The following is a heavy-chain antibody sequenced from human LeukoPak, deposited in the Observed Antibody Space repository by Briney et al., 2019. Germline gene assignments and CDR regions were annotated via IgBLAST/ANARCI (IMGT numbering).Heavy chain of an antibody. V-gene: IGHV3-15*01. CDR2: IQSKSDGGTT. D-gene: IGHD5-24*01. CDR1: EFTFSNAW. J-gene: IGHJ4*02. Sequence: GSLRLSCVASEFTFSNAWMNWVRQAPGKGLEYIGRIQSKSDGGTTDYAAPVKGRFTISRDDSKSTLYLQMNSLKTDDTAVYYCATGTRRDRFDYWGQGTLVTVSS. CDR3: ATGTRRDRFDY.